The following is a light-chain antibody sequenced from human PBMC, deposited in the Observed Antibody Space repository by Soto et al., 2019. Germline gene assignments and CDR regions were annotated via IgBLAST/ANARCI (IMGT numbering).Light chain of an antibody. CDR2: KAT. V-gene: IGKV1-5*03. CDR1: QNIGSW. Sequence: DIQMTQSPSTLSASVGDGVTITCRASQNIGSWLAWYQQKPGEAPKLLISKATNLQSGVPSRFSGSGSGTDFSLTISSLQPVDSATYFCQQYNDFPYSFGQGTKL. J-gene: IGKJ2*01. CDR3: QQYNDFPYS.